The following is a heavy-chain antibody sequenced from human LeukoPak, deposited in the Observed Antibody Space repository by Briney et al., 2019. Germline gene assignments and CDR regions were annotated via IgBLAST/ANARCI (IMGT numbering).Heavy chain of an antibody. CDR3: GRGMRDYYGLDY. D-gene: IGHD3-10*01. Sequence: GGSLRLSCAASGFTFSSYTMNWVRQPPGKGLEWVSNIGTSSTTIYYADSVKGRFTISRDNAKNSLYLQMNRLTVEDTAVYYCGRGMRDYYGLDYWGQGFLVTVSS. V-gene: IGHV3-48*01. J-gene: IGHJ4*02. CDR2: IGTSSTTI. CDR1: GFTFSSYT.